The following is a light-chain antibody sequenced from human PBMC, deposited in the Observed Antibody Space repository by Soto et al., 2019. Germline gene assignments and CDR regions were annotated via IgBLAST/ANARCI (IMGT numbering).Light chain of an antibody. CDR3: QQRTNWPPT. Sequence: ETVLTQSPATLSLSPGERATLSCRASQSVSSYLAWYQQNPGQAPRLLIYDASNRATGIPARFSGSGSWTDFTLTISSLEPEDFAVYYCQQRTNWPPTFGGGTKVEIK. CDR1: QSVSSY. J-gene: IGKJ4*01. CDR2: DAS. V-gene: IGKV3-11*01.